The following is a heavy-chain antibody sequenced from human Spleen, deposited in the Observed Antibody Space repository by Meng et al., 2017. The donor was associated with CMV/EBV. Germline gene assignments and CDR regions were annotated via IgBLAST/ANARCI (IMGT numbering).Heavy chain of an antibody. V-gene: IGHV4-39*07. D-gene: IGHD1-26*01. CDR2: INHSGST. CDR3: ARAEGGATDY. CDR1: GGSISSSSYY. J-gene: IGHJ4*02. Sequence: SETLSLTCTVSGGSISSSSYYWGWIRQPPGKGLEWIGEINHSGSTNYNPSLKSRVTISVDTSKNQFSLKLSSVTAADTAVYYCARAEGGATDYWGQGTLVTVSS.